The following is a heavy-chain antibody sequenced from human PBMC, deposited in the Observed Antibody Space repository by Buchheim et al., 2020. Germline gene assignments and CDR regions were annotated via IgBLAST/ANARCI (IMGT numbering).Heavy chain of an antibody. CDR2: IFYSGTT. D-gene: IGHD5-18*01. Sequence: QVQLHESGPGLVKPSETLSLTCTVPGGSISGNYWSWIRQPPGKGLEWFGSIFYSGTTNYNPSLKSRVTISIDTSKNQFSLKLTSVTAADTAVYYCARHSYGDADYWGQGTL. V-gene: IGHV4-59*03. CDR3: ARHSYGDADY. CDR1: GGSISGNY. J-gene: IGHJ4*02.